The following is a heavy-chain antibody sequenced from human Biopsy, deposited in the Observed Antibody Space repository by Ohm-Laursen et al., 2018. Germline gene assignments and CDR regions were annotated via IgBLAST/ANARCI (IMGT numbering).Heavy chain of an antibody. CDR1: GYIIDSNYY. Sequence: TLSLTCAVSGYIIDSNYYWGWIRQPPGKGLEWIGSILHNRGTFYNPSLQSRITISADTSKNQFSLKLISVTAADTAVYYCARDYSWDYWGQGILATVSS. J-gene: IGHJ4*02. V-gene: IGHV4-38-2*02. CDR2: ILHNRGT. D-gene: IGHD2-15*01. CDR3: ARDYSWDY.